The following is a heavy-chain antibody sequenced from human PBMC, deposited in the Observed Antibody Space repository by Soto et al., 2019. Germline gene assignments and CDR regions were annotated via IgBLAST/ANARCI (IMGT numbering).Heavy chain of an antibody. Sequence: PGGSLRLSCAASGFTFSSYAMSWVRQAPGKGLEWVSGIRGSGYTTNYADSVKGRFSISRDNSKNILYLQMNSLRAEDTAVYYCAKASSGWYFFDYWGQGTLVTVSS. J-gene: IGHJ4*02. CDR1: GFTFSSYA. CDR2: IRGSGYTT. CDR3: AKASSGWYFFDY. D-gene: IGHD6-19*01. V-gene: IGHV3-23*01.